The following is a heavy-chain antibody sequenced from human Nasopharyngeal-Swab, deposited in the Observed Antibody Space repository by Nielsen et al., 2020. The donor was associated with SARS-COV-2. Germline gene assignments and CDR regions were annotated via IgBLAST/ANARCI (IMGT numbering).Heavy chain of an antibody. CDR2: ISSSGSTI. Sequence: GSPGLSRAASGFTFSDYYMSWIPQAPGKGPEWVSYISSSGSTISYADSVKGRFTISRDNAKNSLYLQMSSLRAEDTAVYYCAREVSGIWSGDLLSAHYYYSMDVWGKGTTVTVSS. D-gene: IGHD3-10*01. J-gene: IGHJ6*03. CDR3: AREVSGIWSGDLLSAHYYYSMDV. V-gene: IGHV3-11*04. CDR1: GFTFSDYY.